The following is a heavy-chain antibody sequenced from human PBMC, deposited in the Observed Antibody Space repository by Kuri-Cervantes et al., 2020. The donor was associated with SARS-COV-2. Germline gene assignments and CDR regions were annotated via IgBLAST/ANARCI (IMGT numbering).Heavy chain of an antibody. V-gene: IGHV4-59*08. D-gene: IGHD2/OR15-2a*01. CDR1: GGSISSYY. Sequence: SETLSLTCTVSGGSISSYYWSWIRQPPGKGLEWIGYIYYSGSTNYNPSLNSRVTISVDTSKNQFSLKLSSVTAADTAVYYCARSPNRGYFDYWGQGTLVTVSS. J-gene: IGHJ4*02. CDR3: ARSPNRGYFDY. CDR2: IYYSGST.